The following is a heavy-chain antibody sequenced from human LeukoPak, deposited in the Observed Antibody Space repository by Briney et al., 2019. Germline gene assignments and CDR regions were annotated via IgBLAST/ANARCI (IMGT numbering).Heavy chain of an antibody. V-gene: IGHV3-23*01. J-gene: IGHJ1*01. CDR3: APFWRCTLGKFQH. CDR2: ISGSGGST. Sequence: GGSLRLSCAASGFTFSSYAMSWVRQAPGKGLEWVSAISGSGGSTYYADSVKGRFTISRDNSRNTLYLQMNSLRAEDTAVYYWAPFWRCTLGKFQHWGQGTLVTVSS. CDR1: GFTFSSYA. D-gene: IGHD3-3*01.